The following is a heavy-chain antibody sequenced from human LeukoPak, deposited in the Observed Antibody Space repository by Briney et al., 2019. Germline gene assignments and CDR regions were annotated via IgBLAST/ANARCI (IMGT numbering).Heavy chain of an antibody. CDR3: ATTMVRGVIIFAGAFDI. D-gene: IGHD3-10*01. Sequence: ASVKVSCKVSGCTLTELSMHWVRQAPGKGLEWMGGFDPEDGETIYAQKFQGRVTMTEDTSTDTAYMELSSLRSEDTAVYYCATTMVRGVIIFAGAFDIWGQGTMVTVSS. CDR1: GCTLTELS. J-gene: IGHJ3*02. CDR2: FDPEDGET. V-gene: IGHV1-24*01.